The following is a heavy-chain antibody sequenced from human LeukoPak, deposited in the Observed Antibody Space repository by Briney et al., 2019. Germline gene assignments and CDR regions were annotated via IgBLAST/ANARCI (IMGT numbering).Heavy chain of an antibody. CDR2: INHSGST. J-gene: IGHJ6*03. D-gene: IGHD2-2*01. CDR3: ARTPSIPAASYNYYYYYYMDV. CDR1: GGSFSGYY. Sequence: SETLSLTCAVYGGSFSGYYWSWIRQPPGKGLEWIGEINHSGSTNYNPSLKSRVTISVDTSKNQFSLKLSSVTAADTAVYYCARTPSIPAASYNYYYYYYMDVWGKGTTVTVSS. V-gene: IGHV4-34*01.